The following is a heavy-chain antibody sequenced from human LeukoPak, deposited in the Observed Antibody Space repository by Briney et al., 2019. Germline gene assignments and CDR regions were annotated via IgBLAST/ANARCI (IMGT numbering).Heavy chain of an antibody. CDR1: GGSLSGSY. D-gene: IGHD3-3*01. V-gene: IGHV4-34*01. CDR2: INHSGSA. J-gene: IGHJ4*02. CDR3: ARARRDSGYYKVDY. Sequence: PSETLSLTCAVYGGSLSGSYWSWIRQPPGKGLEWIGEINHSGSANYNPSLKRRVTLSIAKSKNQFSLNVNSVTAADTAVYYCARARRDSGYYKVDYWGQGTLVTVSS.